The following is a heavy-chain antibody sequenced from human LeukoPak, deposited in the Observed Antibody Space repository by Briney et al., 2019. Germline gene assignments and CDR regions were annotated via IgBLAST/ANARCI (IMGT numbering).Heavy chain of an antibody. CDR1: GGSISSGDYY. V-gene: IGHV4-30-4*01. Sequence: SETLSLTCTVSGGSISSGDYYWSWIRQPPGKGLEWIGYIYYSGSTYYNPSLKSRVTISVDTSKNQFSLKLSSVTAADTAVYYCARTHYDSSGYQPNWFDPWGQGTLVTVSS. D-gene: IGHD3-22*01. CDR2: IYYSGST. CDR3: ARTHYDSSGYQPNWFDP. J-gene: IGHJ5*02.